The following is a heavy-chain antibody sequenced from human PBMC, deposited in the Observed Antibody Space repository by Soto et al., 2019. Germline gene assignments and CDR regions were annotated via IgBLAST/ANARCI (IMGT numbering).Heavy chain of an antibody. V-gene: IGHV3-30*04. Sequence: QAQLVESGGGVVQPGRSLRLSCAASELPFTDYSMHWVRQTADKGLEWVAFISHDGRNTFYSDSVKGRFTIPRDDSRSMLFLQMSGVTVEDTAIYYCAVDGVPTSSFRYYYFRFWGRGTLVTVSS. J-gene: IGHJ4*02. CDR3: AVDGVPTSSFRYYYFRF. CDR2: ISHDGRNT. D-gene: IGHD3-9*01. CDR1: ELPFTDYS.